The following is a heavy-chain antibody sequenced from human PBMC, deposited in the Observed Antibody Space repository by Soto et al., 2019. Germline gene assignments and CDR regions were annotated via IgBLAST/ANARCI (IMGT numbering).Heavy chain of an antibody. CDR2: IYTSGST. Sequence: ATLSLTCAVSVCSISSYYWSWIRRPAGKGLEWIGRIYTSGSTNYNPSLKSRVTMSVDTSKNQFSLKLSSVTAADTAVYYCARDLADGYYDSSGYGIWGQGTLVTVSS. CDR1: VCSISSYY. J-gene: IGHJ4*02. D-gene: IGHD3-22*01. V-gene: IGHV4-4*07. CDR3: ARDLADGYYDSSGYGI.